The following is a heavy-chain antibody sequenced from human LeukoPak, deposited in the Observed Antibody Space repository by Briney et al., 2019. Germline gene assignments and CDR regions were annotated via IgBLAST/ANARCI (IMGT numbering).Heavy chain of an antibody. D-gene: IGHD3-10*01. J-gene: IGHJ5*02. Sequence: PGGSLRLSCAASGLTFSSYGMHWVRQAPGKGLEWVAVTSYDGSNKYYADSVKGRFTISRDNSKNTLYLQMNSLRAEDTAVYYCAKWALLWFGELLYGQNWFDPWGQGTLVTVSS. CDR1: GLTFSSYG. V-gene: IGHV3-30*18. CDR2: TSYDGSNK. CDR3: AKWALLWFGELLYGQNWFDP.